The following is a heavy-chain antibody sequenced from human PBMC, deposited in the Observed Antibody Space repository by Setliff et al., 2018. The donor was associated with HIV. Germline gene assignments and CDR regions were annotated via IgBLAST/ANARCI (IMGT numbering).Heavy chain of an antibody. CDR3: ARGGWGVLTYYMDV. CDR1: GFTFSSNA. V-gene: IGHV3-30*04. Sequence: GGSLRLSCAASGFTFSSNAMHWVRQAPGKGLEWVAVISYDGSNKYYVDSVKGRFTISRDNSKDRLYLQMNSLRTEDTAVYYCARGGWGVLTYYMDVWGKGTTVTVSS. D-gene: IGHD3-10*01. CDR2: ISYDGSNK. J-gene: IGHJ6*03.